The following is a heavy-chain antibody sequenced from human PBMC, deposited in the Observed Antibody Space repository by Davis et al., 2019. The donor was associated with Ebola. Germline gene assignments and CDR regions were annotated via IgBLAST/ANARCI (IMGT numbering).Heavy chain of an antibody. J-gene: IGHJ1*01. CDR1: GFTFSSYG. CDR2: ISYDGSNK. CDR3: VMAQWLVHWGYFQH. D-gene: IGHD6-19*01. V-gene: IGHV3-30*03. Sequence: GESLKISCAASGFTFSSYGMHWVRQAPGKGLEWVAVISYDGSNKYYADSVKGRFTISRDNSKNTLYLQMNSLRAEDTAVYYCVMAQWLVHWGYFQHWGQGTLVTVSS.